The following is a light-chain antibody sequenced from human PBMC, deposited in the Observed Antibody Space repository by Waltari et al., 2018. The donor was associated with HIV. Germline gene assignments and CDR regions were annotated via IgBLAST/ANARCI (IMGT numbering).Light chain of an antibody. V-gene: IGKV3-20*01. J-gene: IGKJ2*01. CDR1: QSVSSSY. CDR2: GAS. Sequence: EIVLTQSPGTLSLSPGERATLPCRASQSVSSSYLAWYQQKPGQAPRLLIYGASSRATGIPDRFSGSGSGTDFTLTISRLEPEDSAVYYCQQYGSSPYTFGQGTKLEIK. CDR3: QQYGSSPYT.